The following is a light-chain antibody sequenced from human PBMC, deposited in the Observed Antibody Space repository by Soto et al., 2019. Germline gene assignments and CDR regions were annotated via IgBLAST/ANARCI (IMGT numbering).Light chain of an antibody. Sequence: QSVLTQPPSASGTPGQRVTISCSGSSSNIGSSTVNWYQHLPGTAPKLLIYSNNVRSSGVPDRFSGSKSGTSASLAISGLQSEDEADYYCAAWDDSLNGVEFGGGTKLTVL. J-gene: IGLJ2*01. CDR3: AAWDDSLNGVE. CDR2: SNN. CDR1: SSNIGSST. V-gene: IGLV1-44*01.